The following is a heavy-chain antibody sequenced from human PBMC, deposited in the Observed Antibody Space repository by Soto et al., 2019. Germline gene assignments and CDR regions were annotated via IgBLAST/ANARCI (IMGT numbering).Heavy chain of an antibody. CDR3: ARHRYSYGVYYFDY. V-gene: IGHV4-59*08. CDR1: GVSISSSY. Sequence: SETLSLTCTVSGVSISSSYWSWIRQPPGKGLEWIGYIYDSGSTYYNPSLTSRVTISVDTSKNQFSLKLSSVTAADTAVYYCARHRYSYGVYYFDYWGQGTLVTVSS. D-gene: IGHD5-18*01. J-gene: IGHJ4*02. CDR2: IYDSGST.